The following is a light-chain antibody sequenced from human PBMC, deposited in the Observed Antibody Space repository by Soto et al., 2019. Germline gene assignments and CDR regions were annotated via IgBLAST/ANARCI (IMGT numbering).Light chain of an antibody. CDR3: QQRSNWPIT. J-gene: IGKJ5*01. V-gene: IGKV3-11*01. CDR1: QSVSSY. CDR2: DAS. Sequence: EIVMTQSPATLSLSPGEIAILYCSASQSVSSYFAWYQQKPGQAPRLLIYDASNRATGIPARFSGSGSGTDFTLTISSLEPEDFAVYYCQQRSNWPITFGQGTRLEIK.